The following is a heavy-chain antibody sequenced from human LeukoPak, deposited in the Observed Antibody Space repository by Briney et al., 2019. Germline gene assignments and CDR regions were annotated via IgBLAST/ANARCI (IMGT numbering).Heavy chain of an antibody. CDR3: TRSGCSSMRHYYYYYMDV. Sequence: PGGSLKLSCAASGFTFSGSAMHWVRQASGKGLEWVGRIRSKANSYATAYAASVKGRFTISRDDSKNTAYLQMNSLKTEDTAVYYCTRSGCSSMRHYYYYYMDVWGKGTTVTVSS. D-gene: IGHD3-3*01. CDR2: IRSKANSYAT. CDR1: GFTFSGSA. J-gene: IGHJ6*03. V-gene: IGHV3-73*01.